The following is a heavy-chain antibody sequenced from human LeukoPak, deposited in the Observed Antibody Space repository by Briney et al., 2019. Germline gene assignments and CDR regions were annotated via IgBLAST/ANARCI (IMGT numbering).Heavy chain of an antibody. J-gene: IGHJ3*02. CDR2: ISTRGNFI. D-gene: IGHD3-3*01. CDR1: GFIFSDYF. V-gene: IGHV3-11*01. Sequence: GGSLRLSCKGTGFIFSDYFVSWFRQAPGKGLEWIAYISTRGNFIFYSDSVKGRFTISRDDAKDSLYLQMNSLKDADTAVYYCAGGLSDGVTYAFEIWGQGTMVTVSS. CDR3: AGGLSDGVTYAFEI.